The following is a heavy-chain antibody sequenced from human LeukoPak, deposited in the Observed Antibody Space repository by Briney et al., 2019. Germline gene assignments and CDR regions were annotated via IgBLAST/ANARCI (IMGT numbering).Heavy chain of an antibody. J-gene: IGHJ3*02. CDR3: AREVGIKAFTI. Sequence: GASVKVSCKASGYTFTGNHVHWVRQAPGHGLGCLGWIDPNTGGTNYAQKFLGWVTITSDTSISTGYMKLSSLKSDDTAIYYRAREVGIKAFTIWGQGTMVTVS. CDR2: IDPNTGGT. V-gene: IGHV1-2*04. CDR1: GYTFTGNH. D-gene: IGHD2-21*01.